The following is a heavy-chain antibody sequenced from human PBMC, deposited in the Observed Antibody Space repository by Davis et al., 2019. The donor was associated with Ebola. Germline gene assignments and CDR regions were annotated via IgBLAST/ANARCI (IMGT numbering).Heavy chain of an antibody. J-gene: IGHJ4*02. CDR1: GFTFSDYY. V-gene: IGHV3-11*01. CDR3: ARAVAATWSPFDN. D-gene: IGHD6-19*01. CDR2: ISGGGRTI. Sequence: GESLKISCAASGFTFSDYYMSWIRQAPGKGLEWVSYISGGGRTIYYADSVKGRFTISRGNSKNTLSLQMNSLRAEDTAVYYCARAVAATWSPFDNWGQGTLVTVSS.